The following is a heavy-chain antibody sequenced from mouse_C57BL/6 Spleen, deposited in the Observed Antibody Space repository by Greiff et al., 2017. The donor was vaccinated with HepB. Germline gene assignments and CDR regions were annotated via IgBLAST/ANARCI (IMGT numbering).Heavy chain of an antibody. D-gene: IGHD4-1*01. CDR1: GYTFTDYN. Sequence: EVQLQQSGPELVKPGASVKMSCKASGYTFTDYNMHWVKQSHGKSLEWIGYINPNNGGTSYNQKFKGKATLTVNKSSSTAYMELRSLTSEDSAVYYCAREATTGRDYFDYWGQGTTLTVSS. V-gene: IGHV1-22*01. J-gene: IGHJ2*01. CDR2: INPNNGGT. CDR3: AREATTGRDYFDY.